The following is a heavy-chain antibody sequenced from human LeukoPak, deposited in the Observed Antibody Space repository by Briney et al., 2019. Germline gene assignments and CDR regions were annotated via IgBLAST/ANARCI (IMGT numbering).Heavy chain of an antibody. CDR2: IYYSGST. Sequence: SETLSLTCTVSGGSISSYYWSWIRQPPGKGLEWIGYIYYSGSTNYNPSLKSRVTISVDTSRNQFSLKLSSVTAADTAVYYRARHRLSQPGDYWGQGTLVTVSS. D-gene: IGHD2-21*02. V-gene: IGHV4-59*08. CDR1: GGSISSYY. J-gene: IGHJ4*02. CDR3: ARHRLSQPGDY.